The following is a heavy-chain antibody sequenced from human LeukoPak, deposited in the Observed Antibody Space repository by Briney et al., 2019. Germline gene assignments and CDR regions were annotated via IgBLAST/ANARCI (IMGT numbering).Heavy chain of an antibody. CDR2: IYHSGST. D-gene: IGHD4-17*01. CDR1: GYSISSGYY. V-gene: IGHV4-38-2*01. Sequence: SETLSLTCAFSGYSISSGYYWGWIRQPPGKGLEWVRSIYHSGSTYYNPSLKSRVTISVDTSKNQFSLKLSSVTAADTAVYYCARLRVSDYGPTQFDYWGQGTLVTVSS. J-gene: IGHJ4*02. CDR3: ARLRVSDYGPTQFDY.